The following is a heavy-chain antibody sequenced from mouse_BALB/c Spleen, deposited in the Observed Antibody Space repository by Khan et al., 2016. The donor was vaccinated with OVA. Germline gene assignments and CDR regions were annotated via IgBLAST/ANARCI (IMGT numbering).Heavy chain of an antibody. CDR1: GYAFTNYL. CDR2: INPGSGGT. V-gene: IGHV1-54*01. CDR3: SRSGYGFGAY. J-gene: IGHJ3*01. D-gene: IGHD3-2*02. Sequence: QVQLKQSGAELVRPGTSVKVSCKASGYAFTNYLIEWVKQRPGQGLEWIGGINPGSGGTYYNEKFKDTATLTVDKSSSTAYMQLSSLSSDDSAVYFCSRSGYGFGAYWGPGTLVTVSA.